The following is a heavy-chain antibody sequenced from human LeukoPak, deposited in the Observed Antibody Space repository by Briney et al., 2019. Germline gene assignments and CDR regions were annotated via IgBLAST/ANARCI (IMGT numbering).Heavy chain of an antibody. CDR2: IYHSGST. V-gene: IGHV4-59*08. J-gene: IGHJ4*02. CDR3: NGGSGYLFPFDY. Sequence: PSETLSLTCTVSGGSIRSYYWSWIRQPPGKGLEWIGHIYHSGSTNYNPSLKSRVTMSVDTSKNQFSLKLSSVTAADTAVYYCNGGSGYLFPFDYWGRGTLVTVSS. CDR1: GGSIRSYY. D-gene: IGHD3-22*01.